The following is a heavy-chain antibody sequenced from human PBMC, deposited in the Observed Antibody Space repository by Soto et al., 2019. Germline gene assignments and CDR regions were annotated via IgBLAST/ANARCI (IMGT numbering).Heavy chain of an antibody. J-gene: IGHJ4*02. CDR1: GFPFGGEW. CDR3: VRPYYDLPG. D-gene: IGHD3-22*01. CDR2: MNKDGSII. V-gene: IGHV3-74*01. Sequence: EVLLVESGGGIVQPGGSLRLSCAASGFPFGGEWMHWVRQGPGKGLVWVSRMNKDGSIIAYADSVRGRFTISRDNAKSTLYLQIINRRHKDMVLHICVRPYYDLPGWGQGTQVIVTS.